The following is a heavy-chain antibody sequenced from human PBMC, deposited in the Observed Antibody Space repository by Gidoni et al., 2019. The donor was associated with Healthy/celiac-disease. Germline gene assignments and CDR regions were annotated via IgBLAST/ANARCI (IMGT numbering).Heavy chain of an antibody. V-gene: IGHV4-39*01. D-gene: IGHD3-3*01. CDR2: IYYSGST. CDR1: GGSISSSSYY. CDR3: ASGRNYDFWSGYLWDY. Sequence: LQLQESGPGLVKPSETLSLTCTVSGGSISSSSYYWGWIRQPPGKGLEWIGSIYYSGSTHYNPSLKSRVTISVDTSKNQFSLKLSSVTAADTAVYYCASGRNYDFWSGYLWDYWGQGTLVTVSS. J-gene: IGHJ4*02.